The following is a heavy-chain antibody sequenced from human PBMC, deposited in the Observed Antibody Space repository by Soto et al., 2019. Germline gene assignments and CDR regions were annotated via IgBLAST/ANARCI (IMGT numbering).Heavy chain of an antibody. CDR2: INPNSGGT. CDR3: ATNRARYCSSTSCYVEYYGMDV. D-gene: IGHD2-2*01. CDR1: GYTFTGYY. J-gene: IGHJ6*02. Sequence: AASVKVSCKASGYTFTGYYMHWVRQAPGQGLEWMGWINPNSGGTNYAQKFQGWVTMTRDTSISTAYMELSRLRSDDTAVYYCATNRARYCSSTSCYVEYYGMDVWGQGTTVTVSS. V-gene: IGHV1-2*04.